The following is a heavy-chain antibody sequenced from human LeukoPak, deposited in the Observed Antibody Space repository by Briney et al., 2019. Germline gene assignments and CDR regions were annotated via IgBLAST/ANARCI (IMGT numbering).Heavy chain of an antibody. CDR2: ISASGST. D-gene: IGHD6-19*01. CDR1: GGSISSYY. CDR3: VRAQASSTVAGSSWFDY. V-gene: IGHV4-4*07. Sequence: PSETLSLTCTVSGGSISSYYWSWIRQPAGKGLEWIGHISASGSTNYNRSLRSRVTMSVDTSKNQFSLRLSAVTAADTAVYYCVRAQASSTVAGSSWFDYWSQGTLVTVSS. J-gene: IGHJ4*02.